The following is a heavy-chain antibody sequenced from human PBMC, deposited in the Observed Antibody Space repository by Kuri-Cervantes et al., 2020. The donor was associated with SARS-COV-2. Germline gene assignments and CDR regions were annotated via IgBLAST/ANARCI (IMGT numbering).Heavy chain of an antibody. CDR2: ISAYNGYT. Sequence: ASVKVSCKSSGYTFTNYAISWVRQAPGQGLEWMGWISAYNGYTNYAQKFQGRVTMTTDTSTNTAYMELSSLRSEDTAVYYCARGDYYDSSGYLLPEFDYWGQGTLVTVSS. CDR3: ARGDYYDSSGYLLPEFDY. CDR1: GYTFTNYA. V-gene: IGHV1-18*01. D-gene: IGHD3-22*01. J-gene: IGHJ4*02.